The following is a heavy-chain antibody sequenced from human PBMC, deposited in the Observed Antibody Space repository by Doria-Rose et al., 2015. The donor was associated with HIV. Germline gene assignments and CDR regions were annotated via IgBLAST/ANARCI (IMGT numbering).Heavy chain of an antibody. D-gene: IGHD3-3*01. CDR3: ARMGSYRELDY. CDR2: TYYTGTS. Sequence: QVQLVESGPGLVKPSETLSLTCSVSGASVSSRGYYWNWIRQVPGKGLESLGYTYYTGTSDYSPSLKSRLNMALDASKNQFSLKLSFVTVADTAVYYCARMGSYRELDYWGQGALASVSA. CDR1: GASVSSRGYY. J-gene: IGHJ4*02. V-gene: IGHV4-31*03.